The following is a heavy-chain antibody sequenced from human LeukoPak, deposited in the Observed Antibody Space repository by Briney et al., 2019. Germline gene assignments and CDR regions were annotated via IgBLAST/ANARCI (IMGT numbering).Heavy chain of an antibody. CDR1: GFTFSDYY. D-gene: IGHD3-22*01. V-gene: IGHV3-11*01. CDR3: ARAGYYYYDSSGYYFYGMDV. Sequence: GGSLRLSCAASGFTFSDYYMSWIRQAPGKRLEWVSYISSSGSTIYYADSVKGRLTISRDNAKNSLYLQMNSLRAEDTAVYYCARAGYYYYDSSGYYFYGMDVWGQGTTVTVSS. J-gene: IGHJ6*02. CDR2: ISSSGSTI.